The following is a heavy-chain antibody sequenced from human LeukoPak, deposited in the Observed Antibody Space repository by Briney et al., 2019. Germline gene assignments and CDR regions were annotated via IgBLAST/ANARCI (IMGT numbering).Heavy chain of an antibody. CDR3: ARALLRPWFDP. Sequence: SETLSLTCTVSGGSISSYYWSWIRQPPGKGLEWIGYIYYSGSTNYNPSLKSRVTISVDTSKNQFSLRLSSVTAADTAVYYCARALLRPWFDPWGQGTLVTVSS. V-gene: IGHV4-59*01. D-gene: IGHD3-16*01. CDR2: IYYSGST. CDR1: GGSISSYY. J-gene: IGHJ5*02.